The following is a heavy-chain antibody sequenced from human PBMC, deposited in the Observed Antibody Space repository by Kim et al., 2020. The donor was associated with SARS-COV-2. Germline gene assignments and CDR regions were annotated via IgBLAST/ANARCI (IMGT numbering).Heavy chain of an antibody. CDR3: AREGYSSSWRYYFDY. Sequence: QKFQGRVTIPADESTSTAYMELSSLRSEDTAVYYCAREGYSSSWRYYFDYWGQGTLVTVSS. D-gene: IGHD6-13*01. V-gene: IGHV1-69*01. J-gene: IGHJ4*02.